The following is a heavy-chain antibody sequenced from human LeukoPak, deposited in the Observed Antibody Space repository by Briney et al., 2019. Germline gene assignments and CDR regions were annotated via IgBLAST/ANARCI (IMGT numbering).Heavy chain of an antibody. CDR1: GFTLSDYY. V-gene: IGHV3-11*01. J-gene: IGHJ4*02. CDR3: TRDRGYTGSREPPDY. CDR2: ISTVGTTI. Sequence: PGGSLRLSCAASGFTLSDYYMTWIRQAPGKGLESVSYISTVGTTIYYADSVKGRFTISRDNAKNSLYLQMNSLTAEDTAVYYCTRDRGYTGSREPPDYWGQGTLVSVSS. D-gene: IGHD6-13*01.